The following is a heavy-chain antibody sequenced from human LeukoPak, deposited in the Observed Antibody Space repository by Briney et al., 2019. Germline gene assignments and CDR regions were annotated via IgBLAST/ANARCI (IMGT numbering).Heavy chain of an antibody. D-gene: IGHD3-9*01. V-gene: IGHV3-74*01. J-gene: IGHJ6*01. CDR1: GFTFSSYW. CDR3: TRDLMDDDVSTGLHHYYMDV. Sequence: GSLRLSCVASGFTFSSYWMHWVRQDPRKGLVWVSRINGDGRNINYADSVRGRFTISRDNAKNTLYLQMNTLRVEDTAVYYCTRDLMDDDVSTGLHHYYMDVWGQGTTVTVSS. CDR2: INGDGRNI.